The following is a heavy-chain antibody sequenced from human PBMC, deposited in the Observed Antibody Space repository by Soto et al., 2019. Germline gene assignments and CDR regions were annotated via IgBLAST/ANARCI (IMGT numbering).Heavy chain of an antibody. J-gene: IGHJ5*02. CDR3: ARSEGRIAVASYNWFDP. CDR1: GGSIRSSSYY. CDR2: IYYSGSS. D-gene: IGHD6-19*01. Sequence: PSEPLSLTCTVSGGSIRSSSYYWAWILQPPGKGLELIVIIYYSGSSYYNPSIKRRVTISVDTSKTQFSLKLSSVTAADTAVYYCARSEGRIAVASYNWFDPWGQGTLVTVSS. V-gene: IGHV4-39*01.